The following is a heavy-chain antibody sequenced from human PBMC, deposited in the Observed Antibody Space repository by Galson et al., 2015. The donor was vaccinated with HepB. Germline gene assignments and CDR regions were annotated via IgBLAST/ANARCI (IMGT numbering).Heavy chain of an antibody. CDR1: GYTLTELS. D-gene: IGHD1-1*01. CDR3: TTGATGTTVWFDP. J-gene: IGHJ5*02. CDR2: FDPEDGET. Sequence: SVKVSCKVSGYTLTELSMHWVRQAPGKGLEWMGGFDPEDGETIYAQKFQGRVTMTEDTSTDTAYMELSSLRSEDTAVYYCTTGATGTTVWFDPWGQGTLVTVSS. V-gene: IGHV1-24*01.